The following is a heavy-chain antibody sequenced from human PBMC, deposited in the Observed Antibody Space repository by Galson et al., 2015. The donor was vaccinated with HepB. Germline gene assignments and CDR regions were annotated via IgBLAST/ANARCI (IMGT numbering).Heavy chain of an antibody. CDR1: GFTFSSYA. CDR2: ISYDGSNK. V-gene: IGHV3-30*04. J-gene: IGHJ5*02. CDR3: ARARLRGNWFDP. Sequence: SLRLSCAASGFTFSSYAMHWVRQAPGKGLEWVAVISYDGSNKYYADSVKGRFTISRDNSKNTLYLQMNSLRAEDTAVYYCARARLRGNWFDPWGQGTLVTVS. D-gene: IGHD4-17*01.